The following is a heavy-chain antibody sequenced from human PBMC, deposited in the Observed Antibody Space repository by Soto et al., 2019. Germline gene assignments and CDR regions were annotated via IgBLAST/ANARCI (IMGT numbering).Heavy chain of an antibody. J-gene: IGHJ4*02. CDR1: GGTFSSYA. Sequence: SVKVSCKTSGGTFSSYAISWVRQAPGQGLEWMGGIVPIVDTSTYAQKFQGRVTITADESTSTAYMELRSLRSDDTAVYYCARDGYSSGWYLFWGQGTLVTVSS. CDR3: ARDGYSSGWYLF. CDR2: IVPIVDTS. D-gene: IGHD6-19*01. V-gene: IGHV1-69*13.